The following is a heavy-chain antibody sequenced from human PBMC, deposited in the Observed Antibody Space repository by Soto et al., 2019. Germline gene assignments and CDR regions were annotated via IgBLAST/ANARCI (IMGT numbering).Heavy chain of an antibody. CDR1: GGSISSNNYY. CDR2: IYYTGST. CDR3: AKVVVAATRHTDFDS. V-gene: IGHV4-39*01. D-gene: IGHD2-15*01. J-gene: IGHJ4*02. Sequence: SETLSLTCTVSGGSISSNNYYWGWIRQPPGKGLEWIGSIYYTGSTSYNPSLKSRVTISVDTSKNQFSLKLSSVTAADTAIYYCAKVVVAATRHTDFDSWGQGTLVTVSS.